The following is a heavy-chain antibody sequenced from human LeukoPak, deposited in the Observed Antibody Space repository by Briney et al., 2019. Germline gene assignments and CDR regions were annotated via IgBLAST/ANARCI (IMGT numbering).Heavy chain of an antibody. Sequence: SVKVSCKASGGTFSSYAISWVRQAPGQGLEWMGGIIPIFGTANYAQKFQSRVTITTDESTSTAYMELSSLRSEDTAVYYCARPLDSWFDPWGQGTLVTVSS. CDR3: ARPLDSWFDP. J-gene: IGHJ5*02. V-gene: IGHV1-69*05. CDR1: GGTFSSYA. CDR2: IIPIFGTA.